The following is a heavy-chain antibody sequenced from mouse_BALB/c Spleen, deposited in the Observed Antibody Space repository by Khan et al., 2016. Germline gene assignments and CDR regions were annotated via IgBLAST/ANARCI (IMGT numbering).Heavy chain of an antibody. D-gene: IGHD4-1*01. V-gene: IGHV4-1*02. CDR3: PRNWDVGFDY. Sequence: EVELVESGGGLVQPGGSLKLSCTTSGFDFSRYWMSWVRQAPGRGLEWIGEINPDSSTINYTPSLKDKFIISSDNAKNTLYLKMGKGGSEDTALYYCPRNWDVGFDYWGQGTTLTVSS. J-gene: IGHJ2*01. CDR2: INPDSSTI. CDR1: GFDFSRYW.